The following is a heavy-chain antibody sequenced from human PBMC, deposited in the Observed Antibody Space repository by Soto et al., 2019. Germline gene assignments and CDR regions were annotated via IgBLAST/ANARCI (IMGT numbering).Heavy chain of an antibody. CDR2: IIPIFGTA. V-gene: IGHV1-69*06. CDR3: AGGGLFDHGMDV. CDR1: GGTFSSYA. Sequence: QVQLVQSGAEVKKPGSSVKVSCKASGGTFSSYAISWVRQAPGQGLEWMGGIIPIFGTANYAQKFQGRVTVSADKINGPGYMEAGSLRSEEPGVDLRAGGGLFDHGMDVWGQGTTVTVSS. J-gene: IGHJ6*02. D-gene: IGHD3-10*01.